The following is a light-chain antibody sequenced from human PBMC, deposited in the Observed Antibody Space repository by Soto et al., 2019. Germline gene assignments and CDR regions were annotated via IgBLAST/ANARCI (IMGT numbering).Light chain of an antibody. CDR1: QSISSW. CDR2: KAS. CDR3: QQYNRGYT. J-gene: IGKJ2*01. V-gene: IGKV1-5*03. Sequence: DIQMTQSPSILSASVGDRVTITCRASQSISSWLAWYQQKPGKAPKLLIYKASSLESGVPSRFSGSGSGTEFTLTISSLQPDDFATYYCQQYNRGYTFGQGTKLEIK.